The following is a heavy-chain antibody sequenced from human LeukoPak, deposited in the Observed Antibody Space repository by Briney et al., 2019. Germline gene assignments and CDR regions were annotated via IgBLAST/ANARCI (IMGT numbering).Heavy chain of an antibody. CDR2: ISASGVMT. CDR1: GFTFTNYA. J-gene: IGHJ4*02. CDR3: AKDRSIGTYYTFDH. V-gene: IGHV3-23*01. D-gene: IGHD1-26*01. Sequence: GGSLRLSCAASGFTFTNYAMTWVRQAPGKGLEWVSSISASGVMTYYADSAKGRFTVSRDNSKNSLYLQMSSLTAADTAVYYCAKDRSIGTYYTFDHWGQGTLVTVSS.